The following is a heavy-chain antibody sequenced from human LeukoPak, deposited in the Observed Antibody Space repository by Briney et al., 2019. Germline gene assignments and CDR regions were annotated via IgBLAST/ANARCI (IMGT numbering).Heavy chain of an antibody. CDR1: GGSISSGSYY. D-gene: IGHD3-22*01. Sequence: PSETLSLTCTVSGGSISSGSYYWSWIRQPGGKGLEWIGRIYTSGSTNYNPSLKSRVTISVDTSKNQFSLKLSSVTAADTAVYYCARGNYDSSGYRIKFDYWGQGTLVTVSS. CDR3: ARGNYDSSGYRIKFDY. J-gene: IGHJ4*02. CDR2: IYTSGST. V-gene: IGHV4-61*02.